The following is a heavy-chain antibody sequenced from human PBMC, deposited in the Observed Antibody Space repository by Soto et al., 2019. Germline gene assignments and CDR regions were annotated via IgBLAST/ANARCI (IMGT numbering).Heavy chain of an antibody. CDR3: ARHHGPTTSEKWFDP. Sequence: QVHLVQSGVEVKTPGASVKVSCQASGYTFFTYDISWVRQAPGQGLEWMGWISTYSGDTKYAQKFQARATMTTDTSTTTAYLDLRTLGSDETAVYYCARHHGPTTSEKWFDPWGQGTLVTVSS. CDR1: GYTFFTYD. CDR2: ISTYSGDT. D-gene: IGHD5-12*01. J-gene: IGHJ5*02. V-gene: IGHV1-18*01.